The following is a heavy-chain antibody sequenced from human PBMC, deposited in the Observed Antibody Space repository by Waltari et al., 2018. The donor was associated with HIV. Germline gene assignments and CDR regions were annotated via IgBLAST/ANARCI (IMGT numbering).Heavy chain of an antibody. V-gene: IGHV3-23*01. J-gene: IGHJ4*02. Sequence: DVQLLESGGGLVQPGGSLRLSCAVSGLTTNSYAMSWVRQAPGKGVEGVSGFWGGVAGMRDNTYYAASVRGRFTISRDTLKNTLYLHMNSLRAEDTAVYYCATELRESTGYRNYFDYWGQGTLVTVSS. CDR1: GLTTNSYA. D-gene: IGHD3-22*01. CDR3: ATELRESTGYRNYFDY. CDR2: FWGGVAGMRDNT.